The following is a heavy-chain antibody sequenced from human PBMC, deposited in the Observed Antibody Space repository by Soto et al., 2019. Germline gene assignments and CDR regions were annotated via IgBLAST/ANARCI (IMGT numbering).Heavy chain of an antibody. CDR2: IRSKAYGGTT. D-gene: IGHD3-3*01. J-gene: IGHJ6*02. CDR1: GFTFGDYA. Sequence: GGSLRLSCTASGFTFGDYAMSWFRQAPGKGLEWVGFIRSKAYGGTTEYAASVKGRFTISRDDSKSIAYLQMNSLKTEDTAVYYCSTGLTPYYDFWSGSEDVWGQGTTVTVSS. V-gene: IGHV3-49*03. CDR3: STGLTPYYDFWSGSEDV.